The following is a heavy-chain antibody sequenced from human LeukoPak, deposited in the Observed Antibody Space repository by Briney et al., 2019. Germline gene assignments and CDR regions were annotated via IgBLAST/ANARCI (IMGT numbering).Heavy chain of an antibody. D-gene: IGHD1-20*01. Sequence: GGSLRLSCAASKFNFAMSWVRQTADKRLEWVSAISGSGDATFYTDSVKGRFTISRDNAKNSLFLQMNRLRAEDTAFYYCARDRDYNWNILFDQWGQGTQVTVSS. J-gene: IGHJ4*02. CDR1: KFNFA. CDR2: ISGSGDAT. V-gene: IGHV3-23*01. CDR3: ARDRDYNWNILFDQ.